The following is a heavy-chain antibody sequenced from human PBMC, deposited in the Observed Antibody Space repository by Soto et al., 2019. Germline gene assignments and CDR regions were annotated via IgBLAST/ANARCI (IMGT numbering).Heavy chain of an antibody. CDR3: ARGILPARTSTWYFDL. D-gene: IGHD3-9*01. Sequence: QVQLVESGGGVVQPGRSLRLSCSASGFTFSSYGMHWVRQAPGKGLEWVAVIWYDGSNKYYADSVKGRFTISRDNSKNTLYLQTNSIRAEDTAVYYCARGILPARTSTWYFDLWGRGTLVTVSS. CDR1: GFTFSSYG. V-gene: IGHV3-33*01. J-gene: IGHJ2*01. CDR2: IWYDGSNK.